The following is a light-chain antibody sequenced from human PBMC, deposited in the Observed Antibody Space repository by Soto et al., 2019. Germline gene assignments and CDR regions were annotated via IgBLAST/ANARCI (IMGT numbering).Light chain of an antibody. J-gene: IGKJ3*01. CDR1: RSISNY. Sequence: DIQMTQSPASLSASVGDRVTITCRASRSISNYLNWYQQKPGKAPNLLIYAASSLRSGVPSRFSGSGSGTDFNLTISSLQPEDCATYSCQQFYTTLFTFGPGTNVEIK. CDR3: QQFYTTLFT. V-gene: IGKV1-39*01. CDR2: AAS.